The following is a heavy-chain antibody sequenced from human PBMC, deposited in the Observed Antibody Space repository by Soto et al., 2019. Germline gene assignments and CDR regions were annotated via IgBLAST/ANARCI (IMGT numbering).Heavy chain of an antibody. J-gene: IGHJ4*02. CDR1: GDSVSSNNYY. D-gene: IGHD3-22*01. Sequence: VLLQESGPGAMKPSQTLSLTCTVIGDSVSSNNYYWSWIRQRPGKGLEWIGYIHYSGDSYDNPSLTSRITMSMDVSKNQFSLNLRSVTAADTAIYYCARDVNDSSGSQGFDYWGQVTLVTVSS. CDR3: ARDVNDSSGSQGFDY. CDR2: IHYSGDS. V-gene: IGHV4-31*03.